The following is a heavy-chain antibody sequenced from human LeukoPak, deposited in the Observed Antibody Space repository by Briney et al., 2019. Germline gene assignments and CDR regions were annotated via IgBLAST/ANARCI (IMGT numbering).Heavy chain of an antibody. Sequence: ASVKVSCKASGYKLTTYDISWLRQAPGQGLEWMGWTSVYNGNTDYAQKFQGRVTMTTDTSASTTYMELRSLRSDDTAIYYCARVDSGRYYGHDYWGQGTLVTVTS. CDR3: ARVDSGRYYGHDY. V-gene: IGHV1-18*01. J-gene: IGHJ4*02. D-gene: IGHD1-26*01. CDR1: GYKLTTYD. CDR2: TSVYNGNT.